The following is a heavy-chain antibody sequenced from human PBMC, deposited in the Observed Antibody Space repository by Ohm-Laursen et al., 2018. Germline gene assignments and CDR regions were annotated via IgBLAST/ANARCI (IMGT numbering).Heavy chain of an antibody. Sequence: SDTLSLTCTVSGGSISSSSYCWGWIRQPPGKGLEWIGNIYYSGSTYYNPSLRSRLTVSVDTSKNQFSLKLRSVTATDTAVYYCARAFWNGYNDAFDVWGQGTMVTVSS. CDR1: GGSISSSSYC. V-gene: IGHV4-39*01. D-gene: IGHD3-3*01. CDR2: IYYSGST. J-gene: IGHJ3*01. CDR3: ARAFWNGYNDAFDV.